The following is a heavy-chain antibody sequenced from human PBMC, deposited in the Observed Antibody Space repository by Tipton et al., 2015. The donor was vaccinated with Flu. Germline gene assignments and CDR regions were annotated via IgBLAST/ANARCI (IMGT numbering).Heavy chain of an antibody. CDR2: ISASGGNT. CDR3: ARGYDILTDGGGYFDY. D-gene: IGHD3-9*01. CDR1: GFTFSNYD. J-gene: IGHJ4*02. Sequence: SLRLSCAASGFTFSNYDMNWVRQAPGKGLEWVSAISASGGNTYYADSMRGRFTISRDNSKNTLYLQMNSLRAEDTAVYYCARGYDILTDGGGYFDYWGQGTLVTVSS. V-gene: IGHV3-23*01.